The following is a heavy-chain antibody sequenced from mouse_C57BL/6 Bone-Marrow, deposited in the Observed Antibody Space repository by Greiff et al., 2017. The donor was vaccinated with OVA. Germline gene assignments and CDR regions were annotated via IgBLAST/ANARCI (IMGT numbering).Heavy chain of an antibody. CDR2: ISYDGSN. CDR3: ARNAYYINYDYYAMDY. J-gene: IGHJ4*01. V-gene: IGHV3-6*01. CDR1: GYSITSGYY. Sequence: EVHLVESGPGLVKPSQSLSLTCSVTGYSITSGYYWNWIRQFPGNKLEWMGYISYDGSNNYNPSLKNRISITRDTSKNQFFLKLNSVTTEDTATYYCARNAYYINYDYYAMDYWGQGTSVTVSS. D-gene: IGHD2-5*01.